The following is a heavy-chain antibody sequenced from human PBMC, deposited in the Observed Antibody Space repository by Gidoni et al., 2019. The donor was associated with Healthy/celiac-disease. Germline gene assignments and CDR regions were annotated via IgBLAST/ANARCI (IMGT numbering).Heavy chain of an antibody. CDR2: INPNSGGT. Sequence: QVQLVQSGAEVKKPGASVKVSCKASGYTFTAYYMHWVRQAPGQGLEWMGWINPNSGGTNYAQKFQGRVTMTRDTSISTAYMELSRLRSDDTAVYYCARVKRPAAAIWHPMGYWGQGTLVTVSS. CDR1: GYTFTAYY. CDR3: ARVKRPAAAIWHPMGY. D-gene: IGHD2-2*01. J-gene: IGHJ4*02. V-gene: IGHV1-2*02.